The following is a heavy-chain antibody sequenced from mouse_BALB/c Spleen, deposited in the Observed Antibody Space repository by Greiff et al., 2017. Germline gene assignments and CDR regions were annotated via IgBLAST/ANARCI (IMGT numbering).Heavy chain of an antibody. CDR3: ARKVDYGNAWFAY. V-gene: IGHV5-9-4*01. CDR2: ISSGGSYT. D-gene: IGHD2-1*01. CDR1: GFTFSSYA. J-gene: IGHJ3*01. Sequence: EVMLVESGGGLVKPGGSLKLSCAASGFTFSSYAMSWVRQSPEKRLEWVAEISSGGSYTYYPDTVTGRFTISRDNAKNTLYLEMSSLRSEDTAMYYCARKVDYGNAWFAYWGQGTLVTVSA.